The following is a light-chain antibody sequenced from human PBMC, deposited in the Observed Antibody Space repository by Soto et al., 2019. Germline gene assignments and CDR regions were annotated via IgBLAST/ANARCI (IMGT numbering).Light chain of an antibody. V-gene: IGKV3-11*01. CDR1: QSVSSY. Sequence: ILLTQSPATLSLSSGEKDTLSCRASQSVSSYLAWYQQKPGQAPRLLIYDASNRATGIPARFSGSGSGTDFTLTISSLEPEDFAVYYCQQRSNWPPTFGQGTKVDIK. CDR2: DAS. CDR3: QQRSNWPPT. J-gene: IGKJ1*01.